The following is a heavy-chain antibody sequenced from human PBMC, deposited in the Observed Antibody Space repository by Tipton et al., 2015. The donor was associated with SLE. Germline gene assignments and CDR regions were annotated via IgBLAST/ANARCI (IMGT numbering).Heavy chain of an antibody. CDR3: ARGRDHAFDI. CDR1: GITVSSNY. J-gene: IGHJ3*02. CDR2: IYTGGTT. Sequence: SLRLSCAASGITVSSNYMSWVRQAPGKGPEWVSVIYTGGTTYYADSVKGRFTISRDTSKNTVYLQVNSLRAEDTAVYYCARGRDHAFDIWGQGTTVTVSS. V-gene: IGHV3-66*01.